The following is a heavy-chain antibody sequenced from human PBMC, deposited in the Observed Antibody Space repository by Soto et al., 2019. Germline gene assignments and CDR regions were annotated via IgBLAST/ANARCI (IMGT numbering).Heavy chain of an antibody. CDR3: ARGQRFSDWFDP. Sequence: QVHLQESGPGLVKPSETLSLTCTVSGGAISTYYWTWIRQPAGKGLEWIGRIYSSGSTKYNRSLQSRVTMSLDTSNNQFSLRLTSVTAADTAVYYCARGQRFSDWFDPWGQGTLVTVSS. CDR1: GGAISTYY. D-gene: IGHD3-3*01. CDR2: IYSSGST. J-gene: IGHJ5*02. V-gene: IGHV4-4*07.